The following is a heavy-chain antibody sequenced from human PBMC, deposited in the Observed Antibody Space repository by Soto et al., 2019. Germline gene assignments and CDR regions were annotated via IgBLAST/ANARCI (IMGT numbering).Heavy chain of an antibody. CDR2: ISGSGGST. V-gene: IGHV3-23*01. CDR1: AFTFSSYT. J-gene: IGHJ6*02. Sequence: GCSLRLSCAASAFTFSSYTMSWVRQAPGKGLEWVSAISGSGGSTYYADSVKGRFTISRDNSKNTLYLQMNSLRAEDTAVYYCAKEWSYYDFWRGFGHGPPSLYGMEVWGQGTTVPVSS. D-gene: IGHD3-3*01. CDR3: AKEWSYYDFWRGFGHGPPSLYGMEV.